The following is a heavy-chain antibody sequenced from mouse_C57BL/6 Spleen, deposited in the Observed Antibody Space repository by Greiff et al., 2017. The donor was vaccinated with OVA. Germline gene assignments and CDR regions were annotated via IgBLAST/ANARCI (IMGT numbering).Heavy chain of an antibody. CDR2: INPSNGGT. Sequence: QVQLQQPGTELVKPGASVKLSCKASGYTFTSYWMHWVKQRPGQGLEWIGNINPSNGGTNYNEKFKSKATLTVDKSSSPAYMQLSSLTSEASAVYYCAREGNYDYYFGYWGQGTTLTVSS. D-gene: IGHD2-4*01. CDR3: AREGNYDYYFGY. CDR1: GYTFTSYW. V-gene: IGHV1-53*01. J-gene: IGHJ2*01.